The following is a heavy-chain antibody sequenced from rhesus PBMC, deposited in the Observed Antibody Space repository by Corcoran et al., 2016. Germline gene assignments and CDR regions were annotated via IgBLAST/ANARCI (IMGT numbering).Heavy chain of an antibody. CDR2: ICGSRGNT. V-gene: IGHV4S11*01. CDR1: GGSISSSY. D-gene: IGHD5-12*01. J-gene: IGHJ4*01. Sequence: QVQLQESGPGLVQPSETLSLTCAVSGGSISSSYWSWIRQSPGKGLEWIGYICGSRGNTNDNPSTKSRVTLSVDTSKNQLSRKLSAVTAADTAVYYCARPDRGYSYSYGLDYWGQGVLVTVSS. CDR3: ARPDRGYSYSYGLDY.